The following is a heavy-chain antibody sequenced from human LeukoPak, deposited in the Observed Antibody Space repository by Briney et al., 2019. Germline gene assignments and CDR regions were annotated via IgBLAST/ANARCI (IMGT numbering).Heavy chain of an antibody. V-gene: IGHV4-4*07. Sequence: SETLSLTCTVSGGSISSYYWSWIRQPTGKGLEWIGRIYTSGSTNYNPSLKSRVTMSVDTSKNQFSLKLSSVTAADTAVYYCARDRYCSSTSCYTAGGWFDPWGQGTLVTVSS. D-gene: IGHD2-2*02. CDR3: ARDRYCSSTSCYTAGGWFDP. CDR1: GGSISSYY. CDR2: IYTSGST. J-gene: IGHJ5*02.